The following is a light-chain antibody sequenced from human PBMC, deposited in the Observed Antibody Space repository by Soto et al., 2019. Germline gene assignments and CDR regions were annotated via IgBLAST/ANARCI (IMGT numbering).Light chain of an antibody. V-gene: IGKV3-11*01. CDR1: QRVGKY. J-gene: IGKJ1*01. CDR3: QPRTNWL. CDR2: DAS. Sequence: ETVLTQSPATLSLSPGESATLSCRASQRVGKYLAWYQQQPGQAPRLLIYDASNRAAGIPARFSGSGFGTDFTLTISSLEPEDFAIYYCQPRTNWLFGQGTKVEI.